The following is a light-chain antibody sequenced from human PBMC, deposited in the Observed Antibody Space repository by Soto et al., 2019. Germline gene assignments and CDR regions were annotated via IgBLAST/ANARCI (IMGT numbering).Light chain of an antibody. J-gene: IGKJ4*01. CDR1: QSISSW. CDR3: QQYISYSLT. V-gene: IGKV1-5*01. CDR2: DAS. Sequence: DIQMTQSPSTLSASVGDRVTITCRASQSISSWLAWYQQKPGKAPKLLIYDASNLESGVPSRFSGSGSGTEFTLTISSLQPDDFATYYCQQYISYSLTFGGGTKVDIK.